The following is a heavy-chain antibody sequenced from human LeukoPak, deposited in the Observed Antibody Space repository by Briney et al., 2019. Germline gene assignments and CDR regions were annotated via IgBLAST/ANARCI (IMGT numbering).Heavy chain of an antibody. CDR3: AKVILTGYSYYYYGMDV. V-gene: IGHV3-23*01. CDR2: IGGSGGST. J-gene: IGHJ6*02. Sequence: GGSLRLSCAASGFTFSSYAMSWVRQAPGKGLEWASAIGGSGGSTYYADSVKGRFTISRDNSKNTLYLQMNSLRAEDTAVYYCAKVILTGYSYYYYGMDVWGQGTTVTVSS. CDR1: GFTFSSYA. D-gene: IGHD3-9*01.